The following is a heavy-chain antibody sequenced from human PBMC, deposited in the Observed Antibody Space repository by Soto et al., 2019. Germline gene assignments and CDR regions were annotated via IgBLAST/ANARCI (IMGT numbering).Heavy chain of an antibody. J-gene: IGHJ4*02. V-gene: IGHV3-23*01. D-gene: IGHD3-3*01. CDR2: ISGSDGKT. CDR1: GFSFGSYD. CDR3: ARWSYLDY. Sequence: QPXGSLRLSCSASGFSFGSYDLSWVRQAPGKGLEWVSTISGSDGKTFYADPVKGRFSISRDTSQSTLYLQMNSLRADDTAMYYCARWSYLDYWGQGSRATVSS.